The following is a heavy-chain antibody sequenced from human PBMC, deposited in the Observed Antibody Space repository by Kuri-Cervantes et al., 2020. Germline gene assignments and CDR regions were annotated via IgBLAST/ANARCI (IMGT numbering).Heavy chain of an antibody. J-gene: IGHJ6*02. V-gene: IGHV3-23*01. Sequence: GGSLRLSCAASGFTFSSYAMSWVRQAPGKGLEWVSAISGSGGSTYYADSVKGRFTISRDNSKNTLYLQMNSLRAEDTAVYYCAEDVGAWFGESPLYYYYYGMDVWGQGTTVTVSS. CDR1: GFTFSSYA. CDR3: AEDVGAWFGESPLYYYYYGMDV. D-gene: IGHD3-10*01. CDR2: ISGSGGST.